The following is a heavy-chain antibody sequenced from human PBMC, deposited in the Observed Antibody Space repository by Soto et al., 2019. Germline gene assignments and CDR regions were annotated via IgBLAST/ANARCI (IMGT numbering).Heavy chain of an antibody. J-gene: IGHJ4*02. CDR1: GGSISSYY. CDR2: IYYSGST. CDR3: ARDTAYGDYHLDY. D-gene: IGHD4-17*01. V-gene: IGHV4-59*01. Sequence: SETLSLTCTVSGGSISSYYWSWIRQPPGKGLEWIGYIYYSGSTNYNPSLKSRVTISVDTSKNQFSLKLSSVTAADTAVYYCARDTAYGDYHLDYWGQGTLVTVSS.